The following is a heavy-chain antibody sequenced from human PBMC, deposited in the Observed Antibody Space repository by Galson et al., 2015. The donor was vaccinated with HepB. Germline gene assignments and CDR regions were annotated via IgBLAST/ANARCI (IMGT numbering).Heavy chain of an antibody. CDR3: AKVADSSDAFDI. CDR1: GFTFSSYA. J-gene: IGHJ3*02. Sequence: SLRLSCAASGFTFSSYAMSWDRQAPGKGLEWVSAICGSGGSTYYADSVKGRFTISRDSSKNTLYLQMNSLRAEDTAVYYCAKVADSSDAFDIWGQGTMVTVSS. V-gene: IGHV3-23*01. CDR2: ICGSGGST. D-gene: IGHD3-22*01.